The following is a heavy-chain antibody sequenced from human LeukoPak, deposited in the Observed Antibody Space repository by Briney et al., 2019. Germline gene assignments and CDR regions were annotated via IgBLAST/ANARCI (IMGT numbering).Heavy chain of an antibody. V-gene: IGHV3-74*01. CDR1: GFTFSSYW. D-gene: IGHD3-10*01. Sequence: QPGGSLRLSCAAFGFTFSSYWLHWVRHAPGKGMMWVSRINSDGRSTSYADSVKGRFTISRDNAKNTLYLQMNSLRAEDTAVYYCARDFYYGSGSQDYWGQGTLVTVSS. CDR2: INSDGRST. CDR3: ARDFYYGSGSQDY. J-gene: IGHJ4*02.